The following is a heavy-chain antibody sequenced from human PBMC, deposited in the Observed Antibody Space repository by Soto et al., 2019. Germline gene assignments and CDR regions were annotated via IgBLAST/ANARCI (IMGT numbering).Heavy chain of an antibody. V-gene: IGHV4-59*01. Sequence: LSLTCTVSGGSLSSYYWSWIRQPPGKGLEWIGYIYYSGSTNYNPSLKSRVTISVDTSKNQFSLKLSSVTAADTAVYYCARVDYYDSSENWFDPWGQGTLVTVSS. CDR1: GGSLSSYY. D-gene: IGHD3-22*01. CDR2: IYYSGST. CDR3: ARVDYYDSSENWFDP. J-gene: IGHJ5*02.